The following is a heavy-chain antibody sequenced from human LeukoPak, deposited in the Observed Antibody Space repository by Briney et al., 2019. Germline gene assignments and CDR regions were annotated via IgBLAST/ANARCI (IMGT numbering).Heavy chain of an antibody. CDR1: GGSISSSSYY. J-gene: IGHJ4*02. V-gene: IGHV4-39*01. Sequence: SEILSLTCTVSGGSISSSSYYWGWIRQPPGKGLEWIGSIYYSGSTYYNPSLKSRVTISVDTSKNQFSLKLSSVTAADTAVYYCARRRGGYDFDYWGQGTLVTVSS. D-gene: IGHD5-12*01. CDR3: ARRRGGYDFDY. CDR2: IYYSGST.